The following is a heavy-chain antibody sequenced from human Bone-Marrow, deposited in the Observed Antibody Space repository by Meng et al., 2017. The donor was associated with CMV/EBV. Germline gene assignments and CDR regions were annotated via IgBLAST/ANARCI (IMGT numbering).Heavy chain of an antibody. CDR3: ARDSTNHADSSGYYYYGMDV. CDR1: GFTFTTLW. CDR2: INPSGGST. D-gene: IGHD3-22*01. Sequence: GESLKIACAASGFTFTTLWMTWVRQAPGKGREWMGIINPSGGSTSYAQKFQGRVTMTRDTSTSTVYMELSSLRSEDTAVYYCARDSTNHADSSGYYYYGMDVWGQGTTVTVSS. V-gene: IGHV1-46*01. J-gene: IGHJ6*02.